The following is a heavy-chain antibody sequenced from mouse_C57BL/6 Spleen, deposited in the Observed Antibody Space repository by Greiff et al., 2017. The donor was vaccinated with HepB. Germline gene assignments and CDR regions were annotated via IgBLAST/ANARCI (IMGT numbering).Heavy chain of an antibody. D-gene: IGHD2-5*01. J-gene: IGHJ2*01. CDR2: IYPSDSET. V-gene: IGHV1-61*01. CDR3: ARGEDSNHYFDY. CDR1: GYTFTSYW. Sequence: QVQLQQPGAELVRPGSSVKLSCKASGYTFTSYWMDWVKQRPGQGLEWIGNIYPSDSETHYNQKFKDKATLTVDKSSSTAYMQLSSLTSEDSAVYSGARGEDSNHYFDYWGKGTTLTVSS.